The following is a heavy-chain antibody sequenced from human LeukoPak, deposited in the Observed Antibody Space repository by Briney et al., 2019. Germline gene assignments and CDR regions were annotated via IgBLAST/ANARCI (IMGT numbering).Heavy chain of an antibody. Sequence: GGSLRLSCAASGFTFSNYAMSWVRQAPGKGLEWVSAVSGRDDSTYYADSVKGRFTISRDNSKNTLYLQMNSLRAEDTAVYYCAKWGDYDILTGYYDSDYWGQGTLVTVSS. J-gene: IGHJ4*02. D-gene: IGHD3-9*01. CDR3: AKWGDYDILTGYYDSDY. CDR2: VSGRDDST. CDR1: GFTFSNYA. V-gene: IGHV3-23*01.